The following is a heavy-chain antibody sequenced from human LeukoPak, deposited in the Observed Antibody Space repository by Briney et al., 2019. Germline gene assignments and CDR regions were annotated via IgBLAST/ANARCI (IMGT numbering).Heavy chain of an antibody. D-gene: IGHD6-13*01. V-gene: IGHV3-30-3*01. CDR2: ISYDGSNK. J-gene: IGHJ4*02. CDR1: GFTFSSYA. Sequence: TGGSLRLSCGASGFTFSSYAMHWVRQAPGRGLEWVAFISYDGSNKYYADSVKGRFTISRDSSKNTLYLQMNSLRPEDTAVYFCARDSPTAGYYFDYWGQGTLVTVSS. CDR3: ARDSPTAGYYFDY.